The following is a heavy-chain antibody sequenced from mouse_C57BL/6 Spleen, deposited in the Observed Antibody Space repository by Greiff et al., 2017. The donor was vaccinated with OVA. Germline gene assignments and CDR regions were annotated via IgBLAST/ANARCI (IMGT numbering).Heavy chain of an antibody. V-gene: IGHV1-69*01. D-gene: IGHD2-3*01. Sequence: QVQLQQPGAELVMPGASVKLSCKASGYTFTSYWMHWVKQRPGQGLEWIGEIDPSDSYTNYNQKFKGKSTLTVDKSSSTAYMQLSSLTSEDSAVYYCAIGGYDGYYGYAMDYWGQGTSVTVSS. CDR3: AIGGYDGYYGYAMDY. CDR1: GYTFTSYW. J-gene: IGHJ4*01. CDR2: IDPSDSYT.